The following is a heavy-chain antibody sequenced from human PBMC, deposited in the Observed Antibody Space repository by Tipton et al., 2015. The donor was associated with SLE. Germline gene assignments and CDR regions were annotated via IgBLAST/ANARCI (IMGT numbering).Heavy chain of an antibody. D-gene: IGHD2-15*01. Sequence: SLRLSCAASGFMLRSYGMYWVRQAPGKGLEWVAHIWYDGSNKYYADSVKGRFTISRDNLRNTLDLQMNSLRAEDTAVYYCAREADGSDAFDIWGQGTMVTVSS. J-gene: IGHJ3*02. CDR2: IWYDGSNK. CDR3: AREADGSDAFDI. V-gene: IGHV3-33*07. CDR1: GFMLRSYG.